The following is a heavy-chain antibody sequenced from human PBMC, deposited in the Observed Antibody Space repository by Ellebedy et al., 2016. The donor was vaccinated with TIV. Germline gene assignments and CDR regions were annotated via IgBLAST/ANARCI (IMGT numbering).Heavy chain of an antibody. V-gene: IGHV4-39*01. J-gene: IGHJ3*02. CDR1: GGSISTNYY. CDR3: VRQGVTSTQWTFDM. Sequence: MPSETLSLTCTVSGGSISTNYYWGWIRQPPGKGLEWIGSINYGGTAFSNPSLKSRATISVDTSKRELSLRLNSVIAADTAVYHCVRQGVTSTQWTFDMWGQGTMVTVSS. CDR2: INYGGTA. D-gene: IGHD5-18*01.